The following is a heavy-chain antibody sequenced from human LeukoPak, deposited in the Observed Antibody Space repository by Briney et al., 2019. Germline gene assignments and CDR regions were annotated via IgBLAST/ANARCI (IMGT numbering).Heavy chain of an antibody. D-gene: IGHD2-15*01. CDR2: ISYDGSNK. CDR1: GFTFSSYG. J-gene: IGHJ4*02. V-gene: IGHV3-30*19. Sequence: GGSLRLSCAASGFTFSSYGMHWVRQAPGKGLEWVAVISYDGSNKYYADSVKGRFTISRDNSKNTLYLQMNSLRAEDTAVYYCARETPGAAYFDYWGQGILVTVSS. CDR3: ARETPGAAYFDY.